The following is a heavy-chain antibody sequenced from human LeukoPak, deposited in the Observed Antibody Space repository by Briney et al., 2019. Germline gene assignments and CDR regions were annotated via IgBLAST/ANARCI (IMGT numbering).Heavy chain of an antibody. D-gene: IGHD2-21*02. J-gene: IGHJ5*02. V-gene: IGHV4-59*01. CDR2: IYYSGST. Sequence: PSETLSLTCTVSRGSISSYYWSWIRQPPGKGLEWIGYIYYSGSTNYNPSLKSRVTISVDTSKNQFSLKLSSVTAADTAVYYCARDSASGGDPRGWFDPWGQGTLVTVSS. CDR3: ARDSASGGDPRGWFDP. CDR1: RGSISSYY.